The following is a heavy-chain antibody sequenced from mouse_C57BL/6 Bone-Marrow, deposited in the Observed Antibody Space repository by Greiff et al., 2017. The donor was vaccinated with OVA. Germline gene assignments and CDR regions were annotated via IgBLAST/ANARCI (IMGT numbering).Heavy chain of an antibody. CDR2: SRNKANDYTT. Sequence: EVNVVESGGGLVQSGRSLRLSCATSGFTFSDFYMEWVRQAPGKGLEWIAASRNKANDYTTEYSASVKGRFIVSRDTSQSILYLQMNALRAEDTAIYYCARASYDYVRFAYWGQGTLVTVSA. D-gene: IGHD2-4*01. J-gene: IGHJ3*01. V-gene: IGHV7-1*01. CDR3: ARASYDYVRFAY. CDR1: GFTFSDFY.